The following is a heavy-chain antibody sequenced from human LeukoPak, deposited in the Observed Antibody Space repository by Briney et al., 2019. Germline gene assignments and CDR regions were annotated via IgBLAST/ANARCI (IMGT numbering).Heavy chain of an antibody. CDR1: GFTFDDYA. Sequence: GGSLRLSCAASGFTFDDYAMHWVRQAPGKGLEWVSLISGDGGSTYYADSVKGRFTISRDNSKNSLYLQMNSLRTEDTALYYCAKDIRHLLYSGWTVHYYYYYMDVWGKGTTVTVSS. D-gene: IGHD6-19*01. V-gene: IGHV3-43*02. J-gene: IGHJ6*03. CDR3: AKDIRHLLYSGWTVHYYYYYMDV. CDR2: ISGDGGST.